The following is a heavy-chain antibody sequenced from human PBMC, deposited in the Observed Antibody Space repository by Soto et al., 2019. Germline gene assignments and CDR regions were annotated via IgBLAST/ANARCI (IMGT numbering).Heavy chain of an antibody. D-gene: IGHD6-6*01. J-gene: IGHJ6*03. CDR3: ARRARPDFYYMDV. Sequence: EVQLAESGGGLAQPGGSLRLSCAASGFTLSGYAMDWVRQAPGKGLEYVSGISSNGVGTYYANSVQGRFTISRDNSKNPGYRQMCSLRPEAMAVYYCARRARPDFYYMDVWGKGTTVTVSS. V-gene: IGHV3-64*01. CDR2: ISSNGVGT. CDR1: GFTLSGYA.